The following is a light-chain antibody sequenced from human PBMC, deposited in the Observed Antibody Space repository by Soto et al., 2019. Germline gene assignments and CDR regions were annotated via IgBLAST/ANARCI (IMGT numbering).Light chain of an antibody. CDR1: QSVSSSY. Sequence: EIVLTQSPGTLSLSPVERATLSCRASQSVSSSYLAWYQQRPGQAPRLLIYDTSNRATGIPARFSGSGSGTDFTLTISSLEPEDFAVYYCQQREHWPPITFGQGTRLEIK. CDR3: QQREHWPPIT. V-gene: IGKV3D-20*02. J-gene: IGKJ5*01. CDR2: DTS.